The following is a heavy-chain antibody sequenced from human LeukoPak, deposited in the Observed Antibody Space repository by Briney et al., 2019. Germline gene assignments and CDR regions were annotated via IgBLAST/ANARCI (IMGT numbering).Heavy chain of an antibody. CDR3: AKGGTTVVDY. CDR1: GFTIISYW. V-gene: IGHV3-74*03. D-gene: IGHD4-23*01. CDR2: INGDGSST. J-gene: IGHJ4*02. Sequence: GGSLRLSCGATGFTIISYWMHWVRQAPGKGLVWVSRINGDGSSTTYADSVKGRFTISRDNAKNTLYLQMNSLRAEDTAVYYCAKGGTTVVDYWGQGTLVTVSS.